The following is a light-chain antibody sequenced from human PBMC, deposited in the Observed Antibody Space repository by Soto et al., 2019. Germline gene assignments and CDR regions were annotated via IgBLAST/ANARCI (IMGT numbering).Light chain of an antibody. V-gene: IGKV1-9*01. CDR2: AAS. J-gene: IGKJ1*01. CDR3: QQYYSYPGT. Sequence: DIQLTQSPSFLSASVGDRVTITCRASQGISSYLAWYQQKPGKAPKLLIYAASTLQSGVPSKFSGSGSGTEFTLTISSLQPEDFATYYCQQYYSYPGTFGQGTKVDIK. CDR1: QGISSY.